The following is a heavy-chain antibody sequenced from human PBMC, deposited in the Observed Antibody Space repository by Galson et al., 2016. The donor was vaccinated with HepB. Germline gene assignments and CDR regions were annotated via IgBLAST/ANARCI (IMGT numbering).Heavy chain of an antibody. V-gene: IGHV3-74*01. CDR1: GFTFSRFW. D-gene: IGHD3-10*01. Sequence: SLRLSCAASGFTFSRFWIHWVRQVPGKGLVWVSRINGFGFSTSYADSVKGRFTISRDNAKNTVYLQMNSLRAEDTAVYYCVREKQFGSGPFGMDVWGQGTTVTVSS. CDR3: VREKQFGSGPFGMDV. CDR2: INGFGFST. J-gene: IGHJ6*02.